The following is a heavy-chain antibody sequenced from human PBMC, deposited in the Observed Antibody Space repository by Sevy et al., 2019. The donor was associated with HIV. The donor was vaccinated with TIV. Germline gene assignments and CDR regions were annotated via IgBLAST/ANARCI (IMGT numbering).Heavy chain of an antibody. CDR1: GFTFSSYG. CDR3: ARAQTVANLDY. V-gene: IGHV3-33*01. D-gene: IGHD6-19*01. Sequence: GGSLRLSCAASGFTFSSYGMHWVRQAPGKGLEWVAGIWYDGSNKYYADTVKGRFTISRDNSKHTMYLQMNSLRAEDKAVYYCARAQTVANLDYWGQGTLVTVSS. CDR2: IWYDGSNK. J-gene: IGHJ4*02.